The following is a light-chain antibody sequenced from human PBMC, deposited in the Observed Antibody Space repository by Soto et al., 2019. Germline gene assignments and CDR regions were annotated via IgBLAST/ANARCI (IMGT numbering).Light chain of an antibody. Sequence: EIVLTQSPATLSLSPGERATLSCRASQSVVSSLAWYQQKPGQAPRLLIYDTSNRATGIPARFSGSGSGTDFTLTMSSLEPEDFAIYYCHQRSNWPWTFGQGTKVELK. CDR3: HQRSNWPWT. CDR2: DTS. V-gene: IGKV3-11*01. CDR1: QSVVSS. J-gene: IGKJ1*01.